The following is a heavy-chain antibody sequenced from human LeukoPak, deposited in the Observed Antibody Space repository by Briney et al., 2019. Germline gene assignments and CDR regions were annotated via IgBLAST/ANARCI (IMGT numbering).Heavy chain of an antibody. Sequence: ASVKVSCKASGYTFTSYAMHWVRQAPGQRLEWMGWINAGNGNTKYSQKFQGRVTITRDTSASTAYMELSSLRSEDTAVYHCAREGDSSSRGWVRLDYWGQGTLVTVSS. CDR3: AREGDSSSRGWVRLDY. CDR2: INAGNGNT. CDR1: GYTFTSYA. V-gene: IGHV1-3*01. J-gene: IGHJ4*02. D-gene: IGHD6-13*01.